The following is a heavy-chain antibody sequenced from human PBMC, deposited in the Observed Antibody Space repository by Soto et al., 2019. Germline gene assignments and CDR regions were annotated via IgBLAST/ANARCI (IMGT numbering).Heavy chain of an antibody. V-gene: IGHV1-18*01. CDR1: GYTLDNHA. D-gene: IGHD2-8*01. J-gene: IGHJ2*01. CDR3: ARGTKGAGGWYCDL. Sequence: QIQVVQSEVEVKRPGASVRISCKASGYTLDNHAITWVRQAPGQGLEWMGWIGALLYNDATNYARTFQGRLTMARDTSPNTVYMDLGSLRSDDTAVYYCARGTKGAGGWYCDLWGRGTLVGVSS. CDR2: IGALLYNDAT.